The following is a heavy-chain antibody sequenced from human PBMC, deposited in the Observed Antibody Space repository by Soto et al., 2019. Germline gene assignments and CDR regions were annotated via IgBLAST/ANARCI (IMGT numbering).Heavy chain of an antibody. CDR2: ISWNSGSI. V-gene: IGHV3-9*01. CDR3: ATEPAPVAGTTTIFDY. Sequence: GGSLRLSCAASGFTFDDYAMHWVRQAPGKGLEWVSGISWNSGSIGYADSVKGRFTISRDNAKNSLYLQMNSLRAADTALYYCATEPAPVAGTTTIFDYWGQGTLVTVSS. D-gene: IGHD2-15*01. J-gene: IGHJ4*02. CDR1: GFTFDDYA.